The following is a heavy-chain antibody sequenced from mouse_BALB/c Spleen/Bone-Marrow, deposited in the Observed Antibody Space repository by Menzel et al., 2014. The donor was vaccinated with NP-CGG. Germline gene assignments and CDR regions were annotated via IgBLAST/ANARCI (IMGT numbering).Heavy chain of an antibody. D-gene: IGHD2-3*01. Sequence: EVNVVESGAELVKPGASVKLSCTASGFNIKDTYMRWVKQRPEQGLEWIGRIDPANGNTKYDPKFQGKATITADTSSNTAHLQLRSLSSEGTVVYYSARGLLQYNYTMGYWGQETSVTVSS. V-gene: IGHV14-3*02. CDR1: GFNIKDTY. CDR3: ARGLLQYNYTMGY. CDR2: IDPANGNT. J-gene: IGHJ4*01.